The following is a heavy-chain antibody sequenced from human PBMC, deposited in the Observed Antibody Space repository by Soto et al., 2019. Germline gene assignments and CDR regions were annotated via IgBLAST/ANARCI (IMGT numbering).Heavy chain of an antibody. CDR2: ISYDGRNE. D-gene: IGHD6-19*01. Sequence: QVQLVESGGGVVQPGRSLRLSCAASGFTFSSYGMHWVRQAPGKGLEWVAVISYDGRNEYYADSAKGRFTISRDNSMKMLYLQMNGLRDDDTAIYYCTKDGGPVAVAGPGGFYYAMDGWGQGTTVTVSS. CDR3: TKDGGPVAVAGPGGFYYAMDG. V-gene: IGHV3-30*18. J-gene: IGHJ6*02. CDR1: GFTFSSYG.